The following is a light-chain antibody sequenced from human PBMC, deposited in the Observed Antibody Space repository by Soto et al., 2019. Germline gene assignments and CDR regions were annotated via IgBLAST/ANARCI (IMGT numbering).Light chain of an antibody. CDR1: NSDVGRYNS. V-gene: IGLV2-11*01. J-gene: IGLJ3*02. Sequence: QSALTQPHSVSGSPGQSVTISCTGTNSDVGRYNSVSWYQQLPGKAPKIIISAVRQRPSGVPDRFSGSKSGNTASLTTSGLQADDEADYFCFSYTANDNWVFGGGTKVTLL. CDR3: FSYTANDNWV. CDR2: AVR.